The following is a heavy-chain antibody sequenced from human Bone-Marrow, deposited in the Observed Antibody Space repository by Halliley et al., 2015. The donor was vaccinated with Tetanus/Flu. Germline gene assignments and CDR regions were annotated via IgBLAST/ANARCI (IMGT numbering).Heavy chain of an antibody. CDR2: ISWSSNAL. Sequence: SLRLSCAGSGFNFDDYGMHWVRQSPGKGLEWISGISWSSNALGYAESVKGRFTISRDNAKKSLFLHMKSLRPEDTAFYYCAKDKFASGLIEQPASWGQGTLVAVSS. V-gene: IGHV3-9*01. D-gene: IGHD6-19*01. CDR1: GFNFDDYG. J-gene: IGHJ4*02. CDR3: AKDKFASGLIEQPAS.